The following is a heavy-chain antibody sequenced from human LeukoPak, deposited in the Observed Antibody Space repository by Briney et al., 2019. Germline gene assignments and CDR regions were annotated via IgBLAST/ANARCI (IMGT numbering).Heavy chain of an antibody. D-gene: IGHD3-10*01. CDR2: ISYDGSNK. J-gene: IGHJ6*02. CDR3: ARDRYYGSGSFANYYYYYGMDV. V-gene: IGHV3-30-3*01. CDR1: GFTFRSHA. Sequence: PGGSLRLSCAASGFTFRSHAMHWVRQAPGKGLEWVAVISYDGSNKYYADSVKGRFTISRDNSKNTLYLQMNSLRGEDTAVYYCARDRYYGSGSFANYYYYYGMDVWGRGTTVTVSS.